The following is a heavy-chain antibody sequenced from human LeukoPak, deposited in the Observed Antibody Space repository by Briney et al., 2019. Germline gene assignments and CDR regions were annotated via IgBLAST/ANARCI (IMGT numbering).Heavy chain of an antibody. CDR1: GYTFTSYG. J-gene: IGHJ4*02. CDR3: ARAGGSYYIPKPPDDY. CDR2: ISAYNGNT. V-gene: IGHV1-18*01. Sequence: GASVKVSCKASGYTFTSYGISWVRQAPGQGLAWMGWISAYNGNTNYAQKLQGRVTMTTDTSTSTAYMELRSLRSDDTAVYYCARAGGSYYIPKPPDDYWGQGTLVTVSS. D-gene: IGHD1-26*01.